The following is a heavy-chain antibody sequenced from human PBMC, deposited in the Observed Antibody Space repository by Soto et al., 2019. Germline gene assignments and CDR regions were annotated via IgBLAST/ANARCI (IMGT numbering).Heavy chain of an antibody. Sequence: ASVKVSCKASGGTFSSYAISWVRQAPGEGLEWMGGIIPIFGTANYAQKFQGRVTITADEYTSTAYMELSSMRAEDTAVYYCARDLRIFGVVRHYYYYGMDVWGQGTKVTVSS. J-gene: IGHJ6*02. CDR3: ARDLRIFGVVRHYYYYGMDV. CDR1: GGTFSSYA. V-gene: IGHV1-69*13. D-gene: IGHD3-3*01. CDR2: IIPIFGTA.